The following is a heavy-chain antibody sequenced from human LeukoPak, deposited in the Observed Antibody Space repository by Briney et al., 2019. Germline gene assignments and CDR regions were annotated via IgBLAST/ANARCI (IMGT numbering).Heavy chain of an antibody. J-gene: IGHJ3*02. CDR1: GGTFSSYA. D-gene: IGHD6-19*01. V-gene: IGHV1-69*13. Sequence: SVKVSCKASGGTFSSYAISWVRQAPGQGLEWMGGIIPIFGTANYAQKFQGRVTITADESTSTAYMELSSLRSEDTAVYYCAKDLRARSSGWYSNAFDIWGQGTMVTVSS. CDR2: IIPIFGTA. CDR3: AKDLRARSSGWYSNAFDI.